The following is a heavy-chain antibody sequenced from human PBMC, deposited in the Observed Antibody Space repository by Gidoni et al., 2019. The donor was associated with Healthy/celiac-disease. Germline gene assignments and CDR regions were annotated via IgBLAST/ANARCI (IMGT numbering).Heavy chain of an antibody. CDR1: GGTFSSYA. J-gene: IGHJ6*02. CDR3: ARVNMIVVVAPLKYGMDV. D-gene: IGHD3-22*01. V-gene: IGHV1-69*06. Sequence: QVQLVQSGAEVKKPGSSVKVSCKASGGTFSSYAISWVRQAPGQGLAWMGGIIPIFGTANYAQKFQGRVTITADKSTSTAYMELSSLRSEDTAVYYCARVNMIVVVAPLKYGMDVWGQGTTVTVSS. CDR2: IIPIFGTA.